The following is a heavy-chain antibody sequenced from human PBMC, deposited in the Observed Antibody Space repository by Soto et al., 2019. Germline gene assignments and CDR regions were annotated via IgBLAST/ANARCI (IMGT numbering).Heavy chain of an antibody. J-gene: IGHJ6*02. CDR1: GFTLTSYA. CDR2: ISDSGSTT. D-gene: IGHD1-26*01. CDR3: AKVSLGAATITDYYYYGLDV. Sequence: GGSLRLSCAASGFTLTSYAVTWVRQAPGKGLEWVSGISDSGSTTYYADSVKGRFTISRDNSMNTLYLQMNSLRADDTAVYYCAKVSLGAATITDYYYYGLDVWGQGTTVTVSS. V-gene: IGHV3-23*01.